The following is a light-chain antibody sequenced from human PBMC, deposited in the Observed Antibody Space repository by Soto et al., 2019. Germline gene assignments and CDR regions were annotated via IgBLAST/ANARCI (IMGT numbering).Light chain of an antibody. V-gene: IGLV2-14*01. CDR3: TSYTTSSTRV. CDR2: EVS. CDR1: SSDIGAYNY. J-gene: IGLJ1*01. Sequence: QSALTQPASVSGSPGQSITISCTGTSSDIGAYNYVSWYQQHPGEAPKLIIYEVSNRPSGVSYRFSASKSDNTASLTISGLQPEDEADYYCTSYTTSSTRVFGTGTKVTVL.